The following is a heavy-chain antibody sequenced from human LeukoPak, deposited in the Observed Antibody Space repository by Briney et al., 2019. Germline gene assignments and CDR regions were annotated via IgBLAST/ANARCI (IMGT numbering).Heavy chain of an antibody. CDR3: ARAGRVQLWLYEY. V-gene: IGHV4-59*01. J-gene: IGHJ4*02. Sequence: SETLFLTCTVSGGSISSYYWSWIRQPPGKGLEWIGNIYYSGSTNYNPSLKSRVTISVDTSKNQFSLKLSSVTAADTAVYYCARAGRVQLWLYEYWGQGTLVTVSS. D-gene: IGHD5-18*01. CDR2: IYYSGST. CDR1: GGSISSYY.